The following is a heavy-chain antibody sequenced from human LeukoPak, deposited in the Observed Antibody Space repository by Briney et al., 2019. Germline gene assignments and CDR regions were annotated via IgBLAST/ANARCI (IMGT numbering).Heavy chain of an antibody. CDR2: ISAYNGNT. D-gene: IGHD6-19*01. CDR3: ARDLVLDWMPIAVAGTQQFDY. Sequence: GASVKVSCKASGYTFTSYGISWVRQAPGQGHEWMGWISAYNGNTNYAQKLQGRVTMTTDTSTSTAYMELRSLRSDDTAVYYCARDLVLDWMPIAVAGTQQFDYWGQGTLVTVSS. J-gene: IGHJ4*02. CDR1: GYTFTSYG. V-gene: IGHV1-18*01.